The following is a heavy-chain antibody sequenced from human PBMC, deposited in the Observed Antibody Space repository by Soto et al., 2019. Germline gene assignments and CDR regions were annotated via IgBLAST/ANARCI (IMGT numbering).Heavy chain of an antibody. V-gene: IGHV2-5*01. Sequence: QIALQESGPTVVKPTQTLTLTCTFSGFSLTTTGVGVGWIRHAPGKALEWLAMVYWNDERRYSPSLKSRLTITQDTSKNQVVLTMTYMDTVDTATYFCAHDDSSGYFSHFDSWGQGTLVTVSS. CDR1: GFSLTTTGVG. CDR3: AHDDSSGYFSHFDS. CDR2: VYWNDER. D-gene: IGHD3-22*01. J-gene: IGHJ4*02.